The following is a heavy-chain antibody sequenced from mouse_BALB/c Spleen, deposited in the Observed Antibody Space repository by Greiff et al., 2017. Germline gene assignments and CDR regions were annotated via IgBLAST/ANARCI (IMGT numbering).Heavy chain of an antibody. CDR3: ARWGNYDY. Sequence: EVMLVESGAELVKPGASVKLSCTASGFNIKDTYMHWVKQRPEQGLEWIGRIDPANGNTKYDPKFQGKATITADTSSNTAYLQLSSLTSEDTAVYYCARWGNYDYWGQGTTLTVSS. D-gene: IGHD2-1*01. J-gene: IGHJ2*01. V-gene: IGHV14-3*02. CDR1: GFNIKDTY. CDR2: IDPANGNT.